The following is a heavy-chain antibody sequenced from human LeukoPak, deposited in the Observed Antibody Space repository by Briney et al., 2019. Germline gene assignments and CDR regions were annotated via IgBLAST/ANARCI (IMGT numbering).Heavy chain of an antibody. CDR3: ASVPAALEYD. D-gene: IGHD2-2*01. Sequence: GGSLRLSCVASGFIFSNNWMTWVRQAPGKGLEWVASINQDGSEKDYVDSVKGRFTISRDNAKNSLYLEMNSLRAEDTAVYYCASVPAALEYDWGQGTLVTVSS. CDR1: GFIFSNNW. CDR2: INQDGSEK. V-gene: IGHV3-7*01. J-gene: IGHJ4*02.